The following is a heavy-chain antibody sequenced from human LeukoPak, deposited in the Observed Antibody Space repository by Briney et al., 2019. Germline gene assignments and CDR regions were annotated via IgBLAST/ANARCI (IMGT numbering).Heavy chain of an antibody. D-gene: IGHD2-2*01. CDR2: INHSGST. V-gene: IGHV4-34*01. CDR3: ARGPATTGNSCYVYY. Sequence: PSETLSLTCAVYGESFSGYYRSWLRQPPGKGLEWIGEINHSGSTNYNPSLKSRVTISVDTSKNQFSLMLSSVTAADTAVYYCARGPATTGNSCYVYYWGQGTLVTVSS. J-gene: IGHJ4*02. CDR1: GESFSGYY.